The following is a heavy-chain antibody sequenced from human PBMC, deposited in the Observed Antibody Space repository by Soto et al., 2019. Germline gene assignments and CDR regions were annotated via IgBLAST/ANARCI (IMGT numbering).Heavy chain of an antibody. CDR3: ARREVVVVPAAIPGNYYYGMDV. D-gene: IGHD2-2*02. J-gene: IGHJ6*02. CDR1: GGTFSSYA. V-gene: IGHV1-69*13. Sequence: GASVKVSCKASGGTFSSYAISWVRQAPGQGLEWMGGIIPIFGTANYAQKFQGRVTITADESTSTAYMELSSLRSEDTAVYYCARREVVVVPAAIPGNYYYGMDVWGQGXTGTVS. CDR2: IIPIFGTA.